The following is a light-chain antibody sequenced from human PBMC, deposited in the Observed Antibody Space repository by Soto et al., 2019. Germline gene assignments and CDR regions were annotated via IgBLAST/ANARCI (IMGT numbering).Light chain of an antibody. V-gene: IGLV2-8*01. CDR1: NSDIGKYNY. CDR2: EVS. CDR3: RSYTGSDNFV. Sequence: QSALTQPPSASGSPGQSITISCTGTNSDIGKYNYVSWYQQHPGKAPKLLMYEVSKRPSGVPDRFSGSKSGNTASLTVSGLQTEDEGDYYCRSYTGSDNFVFGGGTKLTV. J-gene: IGLJ3*02.